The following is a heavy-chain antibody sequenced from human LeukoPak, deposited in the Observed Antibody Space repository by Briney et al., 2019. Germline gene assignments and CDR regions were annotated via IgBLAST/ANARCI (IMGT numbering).Heavy chain of an antibody. J-gene: IGHJ6*02. V-gene: IGHV3-33*01. Sequence: GRSLRLSCAASGFTFSSYGMHWVRQAPGKGLEWVAVIWYDGSNKYYADSVKGRFTISRDNSKNTLYLQMNSLRAEDTAMYYCAVDTAMVNTAYGMDVWGQGTTVTVSS. CDR1: GFTFSSYG. D-gene: IGHD5-18*01. CDR3: AVDTAMVNTAYGMDV. CDR2: IWYDGSNK.